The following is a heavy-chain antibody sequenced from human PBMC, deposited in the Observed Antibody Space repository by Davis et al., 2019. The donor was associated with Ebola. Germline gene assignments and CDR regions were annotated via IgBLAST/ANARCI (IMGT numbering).Heavy chain of an antibody. V-gene: IGHV4-59*12. D-gene: IGHD3-10*01. Sequence: PSETLSLTCTVSGGSISSYYWSWIRQPPGKGLEWIGYIYYSGSTNYNPSLKSRVTISVDTSKNQFSLKLSSVTAADTAVYYCARNNSGIPFDHWGQGTLVTVSS. CDR1: GGSISSYY. CDR3: ARNNSGIPFDH. CDR2: IYYSGST. J-gene: IGHJ4*02.